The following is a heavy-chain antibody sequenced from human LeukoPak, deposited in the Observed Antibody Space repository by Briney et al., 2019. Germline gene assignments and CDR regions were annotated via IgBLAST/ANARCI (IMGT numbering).Heavy chain of an antibody. CDR3: AKDGQWELPPLDY. CDR1: GFTFSSYA. D-gene: IGHD1-26*01. Sequence: GGSLRLSCAASGFTFSSYAMHWVRQAPGKGLEWVAVISYDGSSKYYADSVKGRFTISRDNSKNTLYLQMNSLRAEDTAVYYCAKDGQWELPPLDYWGQGTLVTVSS. V-gene: IGHV3-30*04. CDR2: ISYDGSSK. J-gene: IGHJ4*02.